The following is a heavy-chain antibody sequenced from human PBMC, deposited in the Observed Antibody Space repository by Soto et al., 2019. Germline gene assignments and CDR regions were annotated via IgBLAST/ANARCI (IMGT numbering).Heavy chain of an antibody. D-gene: IGHD6-13*01. CDR3: AGGSSSWYVFKSDWFDP. V-gene: IGHV1-46*01. J-gene: IGHJ5*02. CDR2: INPSGGST. Sequence: ASVKVSCRASGYTFTSYYMHWVRQAPGQGLEWMGIINPSGGSTSYAQKFQGRVTMTRDTSTSTVYMELSSLRSEDTAVYYCAGGSSSWYVFKSDWFDPWGQGTLVTVSS. CDR1: GYTFTSYY.